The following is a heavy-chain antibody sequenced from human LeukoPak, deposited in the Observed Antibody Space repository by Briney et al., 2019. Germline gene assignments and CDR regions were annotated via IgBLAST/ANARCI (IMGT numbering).Heavy chain of an antibody. Sequence: GGSLRLSCAASGFTFSTYAMAWVRQAPGKGLGWVSVMRSGGGTYYADSVKGRFTISRDNSKNTLYLQMESLRVEDTAVYYCAKHIRQQVVRDAFDMWGQGTMVTVSS. CDR3: AKHIRQQVVRDAFDM. CDR2: MRSGGGT. J-gene: IGHJ3*02. V-gene: IGHV3-23*01. CDR1: GFTFSTYA. D-gene: IGHD6-13*01.